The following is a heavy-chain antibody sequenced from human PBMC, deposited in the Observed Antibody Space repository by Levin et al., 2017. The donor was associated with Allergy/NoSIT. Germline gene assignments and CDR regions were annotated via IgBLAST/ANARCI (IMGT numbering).Heavy chain of an antibody. CDR1: GGSVSSGSYY. D-gene: IGHD1-14*01. V-gene: IGHV4-61*01. Sequence: SETLSLTCTVSGGSVSSGSYYWSWIRQPPGKGLEWIGYIYYSGSTNYNPSLKSRVTISVDTSKNQFSLKLSSVTAADTAVYYCASVLSSPDDAFDIWGQGTMVTVSS. CDR2: IYYSGST. J-gene: IGHJ3*02. CDR3: ASVLSSPDDAFDI.